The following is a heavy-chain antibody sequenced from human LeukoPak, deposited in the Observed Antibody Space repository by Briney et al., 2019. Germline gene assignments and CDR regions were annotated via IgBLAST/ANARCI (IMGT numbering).Heavy chain of an antibody. J-gene: IGHJ4*02. CDR2: INHSGST. Sequence: PSETLSLTCGVYGGSFSGYYWSWIRQPPGKGLEWIGEINHSGSTNYNPSLKSRVTISVDTSKNQFSLKLSSVTAADTAVYYCARAGGAGTTEYFDYWGQGTLVTVSS. CDR3: ARAGGAGTTEYFDY. D-gene: IGHD1-1*01. V-gene: IGHV4-34*01. CDR1: GGSFSGYY.